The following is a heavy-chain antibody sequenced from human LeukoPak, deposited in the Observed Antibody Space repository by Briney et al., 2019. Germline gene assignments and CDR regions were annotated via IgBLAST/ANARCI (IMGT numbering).Heavy chain of an antibody. V-gene: IGHV3-53*01. CDR2: IYSGGST. D-gene: IGHD2/OR15-2a*01. CDR3: ARDILSQGPDAFDI. J-gene: IGHJ3*02. Sequence: GGSLRLSCAASGFTLSTYWMSWVRQAPGKGLEWVSVIYSGGSTYYADSVKGRFTISRDNSKNTLYLQMNSLRAEDTAVYYCARDILSQGPDAFDIWGQGTMVTVSS. CDR1: GFTLSTYW.